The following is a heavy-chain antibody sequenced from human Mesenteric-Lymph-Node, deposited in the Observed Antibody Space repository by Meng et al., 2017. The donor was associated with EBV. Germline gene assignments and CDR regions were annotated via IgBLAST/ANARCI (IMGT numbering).Heavy chain of an antibody. CDR2: IYHSGRT. CDR3: AGASDISGYYGGLDY. D-gene: IGHD3-22*01. J-gene: IGHJ4*02. CDR1: GGSITRTTW. V-gene: IGHV4-4*02. Sequence: QVELQESGPVLGKPSGTLSLTCTVSGGSITRTTWWNWVRQPPGKGLEWIGEIYHSGRTNCKPSLQSRVTMSVDKSQNHFSLKLTSVTAADTAVYYCAGASDISGYYGGLDYWGQGILVTVSS.